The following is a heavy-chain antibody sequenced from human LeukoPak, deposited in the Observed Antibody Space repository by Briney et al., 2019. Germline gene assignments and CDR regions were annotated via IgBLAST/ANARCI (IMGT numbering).Heavy chain of an antibody. D-gene: IGHD4-17*01. J-gene: IGHJ4*02. CDR3: ARADYGDYSKDFDC. Sequence: SETLSLTCAVYGGSFRGYYWSWIRQPPGKGLEWIGEINHSGSTNYNPSLKSRVTISVDTSKNQFSLKLSSVTAADTAVYYCARADYGDYSKDFDCWGQGTLVTVSS. V-gene: IGHV4-34*01. CDR2: INHSGST. CDR1: GGSFRGYY.